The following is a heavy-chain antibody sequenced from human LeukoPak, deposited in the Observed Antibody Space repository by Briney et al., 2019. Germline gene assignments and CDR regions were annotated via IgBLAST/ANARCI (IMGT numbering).Heavy chain of an antibody. D-gene: IGHD3-10*02. CDR2: ISDGGRAT. CDR3: TRENYVPDS. J-gene: IGHJ5*02. Sequence: PGGSLRLSCAASGFTFSSYWMNWARQAPGKGLEWVASISDGGRATYYGDSVRGRFTISRDDARNSLFSQMNGLRADDTAVYYCTRENYVPDSWGQGTLVTVSS. CDR1: GFTFSSYW. V-gene: IGHV3-7*03.